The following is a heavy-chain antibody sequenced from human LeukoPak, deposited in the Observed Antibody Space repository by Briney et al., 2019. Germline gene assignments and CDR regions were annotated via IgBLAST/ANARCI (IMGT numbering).Heavy chain of an antibody. Sequence: GGSLRLSCAASGFTFSSYWMSWVRQAPGKGLEWVVNIKQDGSEKYYVDSGKGRFTISRDNAKNSLYLQMNSLRAEDTAVYYCARRPYYYGSGSYKHDNWFDPWGQGTLVTVSS. V-gene: IGHV3-7*01. D-gene: IGHD3-10*01. CDR1: GFTFSSYW. CDR2: IKQDGSEK. J-gene: IGHJ5*02. CDR3: ARRPYYYGSGSYKHDNWFDP.